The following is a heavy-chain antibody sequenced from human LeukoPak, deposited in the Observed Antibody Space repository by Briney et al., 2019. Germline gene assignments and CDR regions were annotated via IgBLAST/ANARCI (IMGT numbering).Heavy chain of an antibody. J-gene: IGHJ4*02. V-gene: IGHV3-21*01. CDR3: ARDVLLWFGEFDY. Sequence: GGSLRLSCAASGFTFSSYSMSWVRQATGKGLEWASSISSSSSYIYYADSVKGRFTISRDNAKNSLYLQMNSLRAEDTAVYYCARDVLLWFGEFDYWGQGTLVTVSS. CDR2: ISSSSSYI. D-gene: IGHD3-10*01. CDR1: GFTFSSYS.